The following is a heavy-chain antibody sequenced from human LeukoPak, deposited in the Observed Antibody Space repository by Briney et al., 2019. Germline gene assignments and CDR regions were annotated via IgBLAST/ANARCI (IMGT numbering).Heavy chain of an antibody. D-gene: IGHD3-10*01. CDR1: GYTFTGYY. V-gene: IGHV1-2*02. J-gene: IGHJ6*03. CDR3: ARDSGERGSGSYYNIYMDV. CDR2: INPNSGGT. Sequence: ASVKVSCKASGYTFTGYYMHWVRQAPGQGLEWMGWINPNSGGTNYARKFQGRVTMTRDTSISTAYMELSRLRSDDTAVYYCARDSGERGSGSYYNIYMDVWGKGTTVTISS.